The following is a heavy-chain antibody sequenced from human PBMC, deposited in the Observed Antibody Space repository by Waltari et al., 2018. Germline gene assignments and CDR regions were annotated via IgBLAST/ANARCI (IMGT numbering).Heavy chain of an antibody. CDR1: GGSNSSADSY. J-gene: IGHJ4*02. Sequence: QVQLQESGPGLVKPSQTLSLTCTDSGGSNSSADSYWSWIRQPPGNGLEWIGYIYYSGSTYYNPSLKSRVTISVDTSKNQFSLKLSSVTAADTAVYYCARDSYSSSIGYWGQGTLVTVSS. CDR2: IYYSGST. D-gene: IGHD6-6*01. V-gene: IGHV4-30-4*08. CDR3: ARDSYSSSIGY.